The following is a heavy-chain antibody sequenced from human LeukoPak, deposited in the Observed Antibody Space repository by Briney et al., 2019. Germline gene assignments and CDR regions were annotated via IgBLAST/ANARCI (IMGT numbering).Heavy chain of an antibody. CDR1: GYIFASYY. D-gene: IGHD3-22*01. Sequence: ASVKVSCKASGYIFASYYMYWVRQAPGQGLEWMGIINPSGGSIRYAQKFQGRVTMTRDTSTSTVYMELSSLRSEDTAVYYCARGRNYYDSSRYYYEGDAFDIWGQGTMVTVSS. CDR2: INPSGGSI. J-gene: IGHJ3*02. V-gene: IGHV1-46*01. CDR3: ARGRNYYDSSRYYYEGDAFDI.